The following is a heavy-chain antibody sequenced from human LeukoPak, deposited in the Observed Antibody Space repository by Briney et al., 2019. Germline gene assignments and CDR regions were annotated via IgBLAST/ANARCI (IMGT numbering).Heavy chain of an antibody. CDR2: ISSSGGST. V-gene: IGHV3-23*01. J-gene: IGHJ4*02. D-gene: IGHD3-22*01. Sequence: AESLRLSCAASGFIFSNYAMTWVRQAPGKGLEWVSVISSSGGSTHYADSVKGRFTISRDTSRSTLYLQMNSLRAEDTAVYYCAKDAKAYYDSSGYYHSWGQGTLVTVSS. CDR3: AKDAKAYYDSSGYYHS. CDR1: GFIFSNYA.